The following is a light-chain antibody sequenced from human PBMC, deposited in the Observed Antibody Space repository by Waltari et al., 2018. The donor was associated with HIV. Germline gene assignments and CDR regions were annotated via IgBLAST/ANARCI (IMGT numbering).Light chain of an antibody. J-gene: IGKJ3*01. Sequence: DIVMTQSPASLAVSLGARATINCNSSHGVLSSSNNKYHIGWYQQKPGQPPRLLIYWASTREAGVPDRFSGSGSGTDFTLTISSLQAEDVAVYYCQQYYSSPWNFGPGTKVDIK. CDR2: WAS. CDR1: HGVLSSSNNKYH. V-gene: IGKV4-1*01. CDR3: QQYYSSPWN.